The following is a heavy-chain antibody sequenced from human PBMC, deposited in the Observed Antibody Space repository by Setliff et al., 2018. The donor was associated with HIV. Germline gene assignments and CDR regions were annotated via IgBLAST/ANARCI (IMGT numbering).Heavy chain of an antibody. D-gene: IGHD3-10*01. CDR3: ARGLNYYGSGSYLPLGY. Sequence: SETLSLTCAVYGGSFSGSYWSWIRQPPGKGLEWIGEINHSGSTNYSPSLKSRVTISVDTSKRQFSLKLSSVTAADTAVYYCARGLNYYGSGSYLPLGYWGQGTLVTVSS. CDR2: INHSGST. J-gene: IGHJ4*02. V-gene: IGHV4-34*01. CDR1: GGSFSGSY.